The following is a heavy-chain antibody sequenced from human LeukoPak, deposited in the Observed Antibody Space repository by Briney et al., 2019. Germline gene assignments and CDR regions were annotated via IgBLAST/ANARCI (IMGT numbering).Heavy chain of an antibody. D-gene: IGHD1-26*01. J-gene: IGHJ6*03. Sequence: GGSLRLSCAASGFTFSSYEMNWVRQAPGKGLEWVSSISSSSSYIYYADSVKGRFTISRDNAKNSLYLQMNSLRAEDTAVYYCARGGRYYYYMDVWGKGTTVTISS. CDR1: GFTFSSYE. V-gene: IGHV3-21*01. CDR3: ARGGRYYYYMDV. CDR2: ISSSSSYI.